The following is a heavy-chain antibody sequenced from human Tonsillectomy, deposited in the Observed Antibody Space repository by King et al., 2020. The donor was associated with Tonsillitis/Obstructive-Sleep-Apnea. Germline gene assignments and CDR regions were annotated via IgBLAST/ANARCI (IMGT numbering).Heavy chain of an antibody. CDR3: ARYGYDNSGFYLGDY. CDR1: GFTFSSYG. V-gene: IGHV3-30*03. CDR2: ISYDGSNK. Sequence: VQLVESGGGVVQPGSSLRLSCAASGFTFSSYGMHWVRQAPGKGLEWVAVISYDGSNKYYVDSVKGRFTISRDNSKNTLYLQMNSLRAEDTAVYYCARYGYDNSGFYLGDYWGQGTLVTVSS. J-gene: IGHJ4*02. D-gene: IGHD3-22*01.